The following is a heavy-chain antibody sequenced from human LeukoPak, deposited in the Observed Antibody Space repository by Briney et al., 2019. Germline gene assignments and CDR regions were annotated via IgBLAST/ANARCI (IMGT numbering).Heavy chain of an antibody. D-gene: IGHD3-22*01. CDR3: ARDISGTYYDSSGYSDY. V-gene: IGHV1-2*02. Sequence: ASVKVSCKASGYTFTGYYMHWVRPAPGQGLEGMEWINPNSGGTNYAQKFQGRVTMTRDTSISTAYMELSRLRSDDTAVYYCARDISGTYYDSSGYSDYWGQGTLVTVSS. CDR1: GYTFTGYY. CDR2: INPNSGGT. J-gene: IGHJ4*02.